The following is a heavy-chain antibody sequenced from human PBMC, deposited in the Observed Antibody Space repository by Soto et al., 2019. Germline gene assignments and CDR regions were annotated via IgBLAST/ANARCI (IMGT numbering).Heavy chain of an antibody. D-gene: IGHD3-3*01. V-gene: IGHV1-3*01. CDR2: INAGNGNT. CDR3: ARRRGYDFWSGYYGLSYYYGMDV. CDR1: GYTFTSYA. J-gene: IGHJ6*02. Sequence: WASVKVSCKASGYTFTSYAMHWERRAPGQRLEWMGWINAGNGNTKYSQKFQGRVTITRDTSASTAYMELSSLRSEDTAVYYCARRRGYDFWSGYYGLSYYYGMDVWGQGTTITVSS.